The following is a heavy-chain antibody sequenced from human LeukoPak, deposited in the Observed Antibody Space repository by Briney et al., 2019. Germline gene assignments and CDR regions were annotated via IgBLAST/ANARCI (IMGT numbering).Heavy chain of an antibody. J-gene: IGHJ3*02. CDR1: GFTFSSYA. CDR2: ISGSGGST. CDR3: AKYSSGWSAFDI. D-gene: IGHD6-19*01. V-gene: IGHV3-23*01. Sequence: GGSLRLSCAASGFTFSSYAMSWVRQARGKGLEWVSAISGSGGSTYYADSVKGRFTISRDNSKNTLYLQMNSLRAEDTAVYYCAKYSSGWSAFDIWGQGTMVTVSS.